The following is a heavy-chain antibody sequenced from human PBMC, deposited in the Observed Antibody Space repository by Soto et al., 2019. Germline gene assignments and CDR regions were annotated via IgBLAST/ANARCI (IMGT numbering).Heavy chain of an antibody. CDR2: MWYDGTNK. CDR3: VRTSLVVAAATPEDD. D-gene: IGHD2-15*01. CDR1: GFTFSTYG. Sequence: GGSLRLSCAASGFTFSTYGMHWVRQAPGKGLEWVAVMWYDGTNKYYADSVQGRFTISRDNSKNTLYLQMNSLRAEDTAVYYCVRTSLVVAAATPEDDWGQGTLVNLST. J-gene: IGHJ4*02. V-gene: IGHV3-33*01.